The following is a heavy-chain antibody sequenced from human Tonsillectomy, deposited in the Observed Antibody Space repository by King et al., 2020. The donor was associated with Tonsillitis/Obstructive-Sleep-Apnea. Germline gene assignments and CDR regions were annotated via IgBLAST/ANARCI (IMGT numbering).Heavy chain of an antibody. Sequence: VQLVESGGGLVRPGGSLRLSCAASGFTFSDYYMTWIRQAPGKGLEWVSYISTSSIYTNYADSVKGRFTIFRDDAKNSLYLEMNSLRAEDTAVYYCARGENYSNYYFYGMDVWGQGTTVTVSS. CDR1: GFTFSDYY. V-gene: IGHV3-11*06. CDR2: ISTSSIYT. CDR3: ARGENYSNYYFYGMDV. J-gene: IGHJ6*02. D-gene: IGHD4-11*01.